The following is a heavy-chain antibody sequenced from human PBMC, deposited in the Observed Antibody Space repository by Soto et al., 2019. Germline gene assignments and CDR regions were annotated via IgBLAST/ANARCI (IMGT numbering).Heavy chain of an antibody. V-gene: IGHV3-30*18. J-gene: IGHJ4*02. CDR1: GFTFSSYG. CDR2: ISYDGSNK. D-gene: IGHD6-19*01. Sequence: GGSLRLSCAASGFTFSSYGMHWVRQAPGKGLEWVAVISYDGSNKYYADSVKGRFTISRDNSKNTLYLQMNSLRAEDTAVYYCAKGGRKQWLVLWADYWGQGTLVTVSS. CDR3: AKGGRKQWLVLWADY.